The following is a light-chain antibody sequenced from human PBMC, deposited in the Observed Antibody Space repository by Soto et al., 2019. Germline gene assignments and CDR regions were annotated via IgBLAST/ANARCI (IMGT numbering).Light chain of an antibody. CDR1: QSVSSN. CDR2: GAS. Sequence: EIVMTQSPATLSVSPGERATLSCRASQSVSSNLAWYQQTPGPAPRLLIYGASTKATGIPARFSGSGSGTEFTLTISSLKSEDFAGYYCQQYNNWPITFGQGTRLEIK. CDR3: QQYNNWPIT. V-gene: IGKV3-15*01. J-gene: IGKJ5*01.